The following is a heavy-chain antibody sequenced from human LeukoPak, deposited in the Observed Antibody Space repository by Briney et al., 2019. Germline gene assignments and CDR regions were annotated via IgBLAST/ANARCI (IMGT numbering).Heavy chain of an antibody. CDR3: ASGYGSGWFDA. Sequence: GGSLRLSCAASGFTVSPYYMSWLRQAPEKGLEWLSHSRTSGGTTDYADSVKGRFTVSWDNANNSLYLQMNSLRAEDTAVYYCASGYGSGWFDACGQGDLVIVSA. V-gene: IGHV3-11*01. CDR1: GFTVSPYY. J-gene: IGHJ5*02. D-gene: IGHD1-26*01. CDR2: SRTSGGTT.